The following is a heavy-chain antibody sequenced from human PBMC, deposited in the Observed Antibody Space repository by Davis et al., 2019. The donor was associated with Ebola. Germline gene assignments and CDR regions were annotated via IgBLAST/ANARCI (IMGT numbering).Heavy chain of an antibody. J-gene: IGHJ4*02. Sequence: MPSETLSLTCTVSGGSISNGDYYWSWIRQPPGKGLEWIGEINHSGSTNYNPSLKSRVTISVDTSKNQFSLKLSSVTAADTAVYYCARGLFLWLAAFDYWGQGTLVTVSS. CDR1: GGSISNGDYY. V-gene: IGHV4-34*01. D-gene: IGHD6-19*01. CDR3: ARGLFLWLAAFDY. CDR2: INHSGST.